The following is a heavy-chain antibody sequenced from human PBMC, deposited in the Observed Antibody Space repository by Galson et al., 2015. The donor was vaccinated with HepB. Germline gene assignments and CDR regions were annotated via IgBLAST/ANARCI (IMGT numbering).Heavy chain of an antibody. CDR3: AKDSSGSLPADGMDV. CDR2: ISGSGGST. J-gene: IGHJ6*02. V-gene: IGHV3-23*01. CDR1: GFTFSSYA. Sequence: SLRLSCAASGFTFSSYAMSWVRQAPGKGLEWVSAISGSGGSTYYADSVKGRFTISRDNSKNTLYLQMNSLKAEDTAVYYCAKDSSGSLPADGMDVWGQGTTVTVSS. D-gene: IGHD1-26*01.